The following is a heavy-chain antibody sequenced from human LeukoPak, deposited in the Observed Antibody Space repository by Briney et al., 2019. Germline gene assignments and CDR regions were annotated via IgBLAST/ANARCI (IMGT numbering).Heavy chain of an antibody. CDR3: ARYSSVPYGMDV. CDR2: ISSSSSYT. V-gene: IGHV3-21*05. D-gene: IGHD2-21*01. CDR1: GFTFSSYG. J-gene: IGHJ6*02. Sequence: GGSLRLSCAASGFTFSSYGMSWVRQAPGKGLEWVSYISSSSSYTNYADSVKGRFTISRDNAKNSLYLQMNSLRAEDTAVYYCARYSSVPYGMDVWGQGTTVTVSS.